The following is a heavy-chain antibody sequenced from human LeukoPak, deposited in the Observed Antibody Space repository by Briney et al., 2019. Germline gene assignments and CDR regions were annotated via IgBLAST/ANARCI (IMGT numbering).Heavy chain of an antibody. CDR2: INHSGST. Sequence: PSETLSLTCAVYGGSISGYYWSWIRQPSGKGLEWIGEINHSGSTNYNPSLKSRVTISVDTSKNQFSLKLSSVTAADTAVYYCARVVVVVPAAIKGYAYYFYYWGQGTLVTVSS. CDR3: ARVVVVVPAAIKGYAYYFYY. D-gene: IGHD2-2*01. CDR1: GGSISGYY. J-gene: IGHJ4*02. V-gene: IGHV4-34*01.